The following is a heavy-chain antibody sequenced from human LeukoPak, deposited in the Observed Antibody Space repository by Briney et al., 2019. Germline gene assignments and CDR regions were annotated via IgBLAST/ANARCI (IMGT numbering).Heavy chain of an antibody. Sequence: SETLSLTCTVSGGSISSYYWSWIRQPPGKGLEWIGNIYDSGSTNYNPSLQSRITISIDTSKNQFSLKLTSATAADTAVYYCARDRMGEFDYWGQGTLVTVSS. CDR1: GGSISSYY. J-gene: IGHJ4*02. CDR3: ARDRMGEFDY. CDR2: IYDSGST. V-gene: IGHV4-59*01. D-gene: IGHD2-8*01.